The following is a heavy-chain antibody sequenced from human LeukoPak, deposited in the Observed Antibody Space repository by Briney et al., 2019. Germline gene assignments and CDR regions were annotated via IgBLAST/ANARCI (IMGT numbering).Heavy chain of an antibody. CDR2: IIPIFDTT. D-gene: IGHD2-8*01. J-gene: IGHJ5*02. CDR3: ARGSARVFWFDT. Sequence: SVKVSCKTSGGTFASFAISWVRQAPGQGLEWMGAIIPIFDTTNSTQNFQGRVTFTADRSTNTAYMELTSLKSADTAVYYCARGSARVFWFDTWGQGTQVTVSS. V-gene: IGHV1-69*06. CDR1: GGTFASFA.